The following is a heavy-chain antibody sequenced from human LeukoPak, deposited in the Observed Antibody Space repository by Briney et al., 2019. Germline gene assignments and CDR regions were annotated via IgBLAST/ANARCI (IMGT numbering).Heavy chain of an antibody. Sequence: SHTLSLTRSLSCVPLSCGGYFWSWIRQPPGKGLEWIGYIDYSGRTYYNPSLKSRVTISVDTSKNQFSLKLSSVTAADTAVYYCATNGGQYSIAWYYFDYWGQGTLVTVSS. CDR3: ATNGGQYSIAWYYFDY. D-gene: IGHD6-6*01. CDR2: IDYSGRT. V-gene: IGHV4-31*03. J-gene: IGHJ4*02. CDR1: CVPLSCGGYF.